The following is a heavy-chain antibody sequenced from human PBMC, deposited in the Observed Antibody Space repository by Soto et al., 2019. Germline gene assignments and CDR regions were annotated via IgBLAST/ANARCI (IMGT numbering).Heavy chain of an antibody. J-gene: IGHJ4*02. Sequence: GASVKVSCRASGYTFTGYYMHWVRQAPGQGREWMGWINPNSGGTNYAQKFQGRVTMTRDTSISTAYMELSRLRSDDTAVYYCARVLGRTGTTTLDYWGQGTLVTVSS. CDR1: GYTFTGYY. V-gene: IGHV1-2*02. D-gene: IGHD1-7*01. CDR3: ARVLGRTGTTTLDY. CDR2: INPNSGGT.